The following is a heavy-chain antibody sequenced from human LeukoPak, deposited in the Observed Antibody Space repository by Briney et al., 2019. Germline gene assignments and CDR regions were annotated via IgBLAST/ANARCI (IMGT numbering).Heavy chain of an antibody. V-gene: IGHV1-3*01. CDR2: INGGNGNT. J-gene: IGHJ4*02. Sequence: ASVKVSCKASGYTFTSYAMHWVRQAPGQRLEWMGWINGGNGNTKYSQKFQGRVTITRDTSASTAYMELSSLRSEDTAVYYCAAAFATAMVTSPLDYWGQGTLVTVSS. CDR1: GYTFTSYA. D-gene: IGHD5-18*01. CDR3: AAAFATAMVTSPLDY.